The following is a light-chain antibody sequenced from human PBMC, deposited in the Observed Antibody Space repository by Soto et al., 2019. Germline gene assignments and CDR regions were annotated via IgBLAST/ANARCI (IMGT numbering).Light chain of an antibody. V-gene: IGKV3-20*01. CDR2: GAS. Sequence: IVLTQSPATLSLSPGERPTLSCRASQSVSSSYLAWYQQKPGQAPRLXIYGASSRATGIPDRFSGSGSGTDFTLTISRLEPEDFAVYYCQQYGSSRWTFGQGTKVDIK. J-gene: IGKJ1*01. CDR3: QQYGSSRWT. CDR1: QSVSSSY.